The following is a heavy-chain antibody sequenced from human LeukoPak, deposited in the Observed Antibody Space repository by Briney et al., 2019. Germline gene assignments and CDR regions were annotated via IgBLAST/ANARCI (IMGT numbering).Heavy chain of an antibody. CDR2: INPNSGGT. D-gene: IGHD2-2*01. CDR1: GYTFTGYY. CDR3: ASAPGYCSSTSCYPYGSFDY. Sequence: ASVKVSCKASGYTFTGYYMHWVRQAPGQGLEWMGWINPNSGGTNYAQKFQGRVTMTRDTSISTAYMELSRLRSDDTAVYYCASAPGYCSSTSCYPYGSFDYWGQGTLVTVSS. J-gene: IGHJ4*02. V-gene: IGHV1-2*02.